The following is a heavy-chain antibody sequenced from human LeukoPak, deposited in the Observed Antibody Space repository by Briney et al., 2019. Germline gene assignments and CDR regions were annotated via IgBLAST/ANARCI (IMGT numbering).Heavy chain of an antibody. D-gene: IGHD1-26*01. CDR2: IRSKAYGGTT. CDR3: AKNYRATIAQGYFDY. Sequence: KPGGSLRLSCTASGFTFGDYAMSWFRQAPGKGLEWVGFIRSKAYGGTTEYAASAKGRFTISRDDSKSIAYLQMNSLKTEDTAVYYCAKNYRATIAQGYFDYWGQGTLVTVSS. CDR1: GFTFGDYA. J-gene: IGHJ4*02. V-gene: IGHV3-49*05.